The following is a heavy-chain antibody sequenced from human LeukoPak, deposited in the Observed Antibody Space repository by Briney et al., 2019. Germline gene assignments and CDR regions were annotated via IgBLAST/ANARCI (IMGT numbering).Heavy chain of an antibody. CDR3: ARRGIWDLQIGNWFGP. CDR2: IYSSGNS. CDR1: GDSITTNSYC. D-gene: IGHD3-16*01. V-gene: IGHV4-39*01. Sequence: SETLSLTCSISGDSITTNSYCSGWIRQSPGKGLEWIGCIYSSGNSYYNPSLKPRATISPDTSKNQYSLRLTSVTAADTAIYYCARRGIWDLQIGNWFGPWGQGILVIVSS. J-gene: IGHJ5*02.